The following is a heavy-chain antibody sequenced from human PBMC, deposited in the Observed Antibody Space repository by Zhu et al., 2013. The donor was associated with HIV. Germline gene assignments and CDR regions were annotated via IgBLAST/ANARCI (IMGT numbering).Heavy chain of an antibody. CDR1: GGSVSSGSYY. V-gene: IGHV4-39*07. Sequence: VQLQESGPGLVKPSETLSLTCTVSGGSVSSGSYYWGWIRQPPGKGLEWIGSIYYSGSTYYNPSLKSRVTISVDTSKNQFSLKLSSVTAADTAVYYCARGVRGSGSYYNVGPQGRFDPWGQGTLVTVSS. CDR2: IYYSGST. CDR3: ARGVRGSGSYYNVGPQGRFDP. D-gene: IGHD3-10*01. J-gene: IGHJ5*02.